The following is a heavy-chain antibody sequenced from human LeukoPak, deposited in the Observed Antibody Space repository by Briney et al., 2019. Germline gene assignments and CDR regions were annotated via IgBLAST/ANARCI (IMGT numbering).Heavy chain of an antibody. CDR1: GGSVTDYY. V-gene: IGHV4-59*02. Sequence: SETLSLTCTVSGGSVTDYYWSWIRQSPGKGLEWIGYIYYTGTSYNPTLKSRVTISADTSKNQFSLRLISVTAADTAVYYCASRKLGNDYWGQGTLVTVSS. D-gene: IGHD7-27*01. CDR2: IYYTGT. CDR3: ASRKLGNDY. J-gene: IGHJ4*02.